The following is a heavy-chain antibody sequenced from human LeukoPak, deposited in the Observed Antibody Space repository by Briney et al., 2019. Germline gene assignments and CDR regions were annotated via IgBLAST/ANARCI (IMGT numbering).Heavy chain of an antibody. V-gene: IGHV4-38-2*02. CDR3: ARDLSVYYYYYFDF. Sequence: PSETLSLTCTVSDYSIGSGYSWGWIRQPPGKGLEWIATISHDGTTFYNPSLKSRVTMTLDTSRNQFSLRLSPVTAADTAVYYGARDLSVYYYYYFDFWGQGTLVTVSS. CDR1: DYSIGSGYS. J-gene: IGHJ4*02. CDR2: ISHDGTT. D-gene: IGHD3-22*01.